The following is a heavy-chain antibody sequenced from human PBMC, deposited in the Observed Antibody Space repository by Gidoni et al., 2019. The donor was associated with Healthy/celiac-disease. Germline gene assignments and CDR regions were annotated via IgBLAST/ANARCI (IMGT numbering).Heavy chain of an antibody. CDR2: FDPEDGET. D-gene: IGHD1-7*01. Sequence: QVQLVQSGAEVKKPGASVKVSCKVSGYTLTELPMHWVRQAPGKGLEWMGGFDPEDGETIYAQKFQGRVTMTEDTSTDTAYMELSSLRSEDTAVYYCATVRITGTMFYYYYGMDVWGQGTTVTVSS. CDR3: ATVRITGTMFYYYYGMDV. CDR1: GYTLTELP. J-gene: IGHJ6*02. V-gene: IGHV1-24*01.